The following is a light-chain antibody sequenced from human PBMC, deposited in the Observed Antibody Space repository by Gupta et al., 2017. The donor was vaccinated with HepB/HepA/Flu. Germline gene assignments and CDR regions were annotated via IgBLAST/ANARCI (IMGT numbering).Light chain of an antibody. CDR2: KAS. J-gene: IGKJ4*01. CDR1: LSISSW. Sequence: DIQMTQSPSTLSASVGDRVTITCRASLSISSWLAWYQQKPGKAPRLLIYKASTLESGVPSRFSGSGSGTEFTVTISSLQPDDFATYYCQHYKTSPVTFGGGTKVDI. CDR3: QHYKTSPVT. V-gene: IGKV1-5*03.